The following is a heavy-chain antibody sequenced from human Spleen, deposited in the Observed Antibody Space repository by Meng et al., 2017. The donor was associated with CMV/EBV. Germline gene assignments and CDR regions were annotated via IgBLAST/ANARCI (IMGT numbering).Heavy chain of an antibody. CDR2: IIPILGIT. CDR3: ATNGRVEVPAAKGGGDY. V-gene: IGHV1-69*02. D-gene: IGHD2-2*01. Sequence: SVKVSCKASGAGGTFSSYSISWVRQAPGQGLEWMGRIIPILGITNDAQKFQGRVTITADKSTSTAYMELSSLRSEDTAVYYCATNGRVEVPAAKGGGDYWGQGTLVTVSS. CDR1: GAGGTFSSYS. J-gene: IGHJ4*02.